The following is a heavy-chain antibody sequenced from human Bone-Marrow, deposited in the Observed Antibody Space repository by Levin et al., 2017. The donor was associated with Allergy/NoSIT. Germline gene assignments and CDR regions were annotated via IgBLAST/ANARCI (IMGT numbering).Heavy chain of an antibody. V-gene: IGHV4-4*02. CDR1: GGSISSDYW. J-gene: IGHJ6*04. Sequence: NPSETLSLTCAVSGGSISSDYWWSWVRQPPGKGLEWIGEIYHSGSTNYSPSLESRVTISVDKLKKQFSLKLTSVTAADTAVYYCAREGTHPLVWGKGTTVIVSS. CDR3: AREGTHPLV. D-gene: IGHD3-10*01. CDR2: IYHSGST.